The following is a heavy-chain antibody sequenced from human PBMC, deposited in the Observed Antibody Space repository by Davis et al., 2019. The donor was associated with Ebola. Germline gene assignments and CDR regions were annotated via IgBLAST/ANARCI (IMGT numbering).Heavy chain of an antibody. CDR1: GFTFSSYS. CDR3: AKEPDSSGPMAFYYYYYGMDV. CDR2: ISYDGSNK. Sequence: GESLKIFCAASGFTFSSYSMHWVRQAPGKGLEWVAVISYDGSNKYYADSVKGRFTISRDNSKNTLYLQMNSLRAEDTAVYYCAKEPDSSGPMAFYYYYYGMDVWGKGTTVTVSS. J-gene: IGHJ6*04. D-gene: IGHD3-22*01. V-gene: IGHV3-30*18.